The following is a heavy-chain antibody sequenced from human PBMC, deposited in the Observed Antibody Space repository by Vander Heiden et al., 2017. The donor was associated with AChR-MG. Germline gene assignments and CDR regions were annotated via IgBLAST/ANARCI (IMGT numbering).Heavy chain of an antibody. V-gene: IGHV4-34*01. CDR3: ARGRRFLEWFLIYHLEPFDY. CDR1: GGSFSGYY. D-gene: IGHD3-3*01. CDR2: INHSGST. J-gene: IGHJ4*02. Sequence: QVQLQQWGAGLLKPSETLSLTCAVYGGSFSGYYWGWIRQPPGKGLEWIGEINHSGSTNYNPSLKSRVTISVDTSKNQFSLKLSSVTAADTAVYYCARGRRFLEWFLIYHLEPFDYWGQGTLVTVSS.